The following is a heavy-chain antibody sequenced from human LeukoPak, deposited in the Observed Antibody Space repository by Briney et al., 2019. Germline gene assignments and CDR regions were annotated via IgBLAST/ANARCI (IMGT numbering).Heavy chain of an antibody. CDR3: AKDGALRQWLVSGDYYYGMDV. J-gene: IGHJ6*04. D-gene: IGHD6-19*01. V-gene: IGHV3-30*18. CDR2: ISYDGSDK. CDR1: GFTFSSYG. Sequence: GTSLRLSCAASGFTFSSYGMHWVRQAPGKGLEWVAIISYDGSDKYYADSVNGRFTISRDNSKNTLYVQMNSLRAEDTAIYYCAKDGALRQWLVSGDYYYGMDVWGKGTTVTVSS.